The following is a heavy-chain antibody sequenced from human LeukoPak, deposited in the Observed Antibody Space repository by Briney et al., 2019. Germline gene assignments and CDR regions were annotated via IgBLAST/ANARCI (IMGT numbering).Heavy chain of an antibody. V-gene: IGHV1-2*02. CDR1: GYTFTDYY. CDR2: TNPNSGDT. Sequence: ASVKVSCKASGYTFTDYYIHWVRQAPGQGLEWMGWTNPNSGDTNFAQKFQGRVTMTRDTSITTAYMELIGLTSDDTAVYYCAKIDTLGLYYFDYWGQGTLVTVSS. CDR3: AKIDTLGLYYFDY. D-gene: IGHD2-2*02. J-gene: IGHJ4*02.